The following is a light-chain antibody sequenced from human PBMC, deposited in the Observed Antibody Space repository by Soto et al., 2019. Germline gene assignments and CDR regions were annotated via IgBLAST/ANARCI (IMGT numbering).Light chain of an antibody. V-gene: IGKV3-20*01. CDR1: QRLPTSY. CDR3: QQYGGSFLIT. Sequence: EIVLTQSPGTLSLSPGERATLSCRASQRLPTSYLAWYQQRHGQAPRLLIYGVSHRATGVTDRLSATGSGTDFTLIINRLEPEDFAVYYCQQYGGSFLITFGQGTRLEI. J-gene: IGKJ2*01. CDR2: GVS.